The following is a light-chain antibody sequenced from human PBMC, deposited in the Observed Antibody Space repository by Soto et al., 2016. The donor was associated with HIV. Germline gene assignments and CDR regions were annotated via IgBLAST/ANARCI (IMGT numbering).Light chain of an antibody. CDR3: QQSSRTPRT. V-gene: IGKV1-39*01. CDR1: QSINNY. CDR2: AAS. Sequence: DIQMTQSPSSLSASVGDRVTITCRASQSINNYLNWYQQKPERAPKLLISAASSLQSGVPSRFSGRGSGTDFTLTISSLQHDDLATYYCQQSSRTPRTFGQGTKVEIK. J-gene: IGKJ1*01.